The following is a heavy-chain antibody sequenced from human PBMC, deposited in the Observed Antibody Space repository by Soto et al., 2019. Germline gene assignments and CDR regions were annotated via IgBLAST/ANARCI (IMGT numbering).Heavy chain of an antibody. V-gene: IGHV3-15*01. Sequence: GGSLRLSCVASGFTLNGAWMSWVRQAPGRGLEWVGLIKSQTGGAVEYAAPVKGRFTISRDDSKNMLYLQMNSLKTEDTAVYYCTTHDWFDPWGQGTLVTVSS. CDR3: TTHDWFDP. CDR1: GFTLNGAW. CDR2: IKSQTGGAV. J-gene: IGHJ5*02.